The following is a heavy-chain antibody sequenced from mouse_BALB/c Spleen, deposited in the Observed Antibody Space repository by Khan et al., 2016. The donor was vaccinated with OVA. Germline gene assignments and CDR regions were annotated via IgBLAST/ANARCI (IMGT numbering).Heavy chain of an antibody. CDR2: IRNKANGYTT. CDR1: GFTFTDYY. Sequence: EVKLVESGGGLVQPGGSLRLSCATSGFTFTDYYMSWVRQPPGKALEWLGFIRNKANGYTTEYSASVTGRFTISRDNSQSILYLQMNTLRAEDSATYYCERAPYGNYGFAYWGQGTLVTVSA. D-gene: IGHD2-1*01. J-gene: IGHJ3*01. CDR3: ERAPYGNYGFAY. V-gene: IGHV7-3*02.